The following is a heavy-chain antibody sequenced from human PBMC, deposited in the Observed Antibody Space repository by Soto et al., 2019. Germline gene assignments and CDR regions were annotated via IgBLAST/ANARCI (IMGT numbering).Heavy chain of an antibody. Sequence: QVQLQESGPGLVKPSETLSLTCTVSGGSISSYYWSWIRQPPGKGLEWIGYISYSGSTNYNPSLTCRGTLSVDTSKNQFSLRLSSVTAADTAVYYCARDRRYYDFWRGYPHYYGMDVWGQGTTVTVSS. CDR3: ARDRRYYDFWRGYPHYYGMDV. CDR2: ISYSGST. CDR1: GGSISSYY. V-gene: IGHV4-59*01. J-gene: IGHJ6*02. D-gene: IGHD3-3*01.